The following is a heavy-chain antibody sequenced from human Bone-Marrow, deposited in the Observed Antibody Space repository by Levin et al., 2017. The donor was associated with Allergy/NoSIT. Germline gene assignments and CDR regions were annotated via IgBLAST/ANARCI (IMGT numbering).Heavy chain of an antibody. CDR3: VRPRCAGGTCPLNWFDS. CDR2: IFPDSSNT. D-gene: IGHD2-8*02. J-gene: IGHJ5*01. V-gene: IGHV5-51*01. CDR1: GYTFTDYW. Sequence: GGSLRLSCRASGYTFTDYWIGWVRQKPGKGPEWMGNIFPDSSNTKYSPSFRGQVTISADTSADTAYLQWSSLKGSDSAMYYWVRPRCAGGTCPLNWFDSWGQGTQVTVSS.